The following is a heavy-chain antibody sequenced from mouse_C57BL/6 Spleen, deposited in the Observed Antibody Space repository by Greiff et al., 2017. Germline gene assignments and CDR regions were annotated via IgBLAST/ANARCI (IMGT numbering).Heavy chain of an antibody. D-gene: IGHD1-1*01. CDR2: INPSSGYT. CDR1: GYTFTSYT. V-gene: IGHV1-4*01. Sequence: QVQLQQSGAELARPGASVKMSCKASGYTFTSYTMHWVKQRPGQGLEWIGYINPSSGYTKYNQKFKDKATLTADKSSSTAYMQLSSLTSEDSAVYYCAKGGYYGSSYDDEDYYAMDYWGTGTSVTVSS. CDR3: AKGGYYGSSYDDEDYYAMDY. J-gene: IGHJ4*01.